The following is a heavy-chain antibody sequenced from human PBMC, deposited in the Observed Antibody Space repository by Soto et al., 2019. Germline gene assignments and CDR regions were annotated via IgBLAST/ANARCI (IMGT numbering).Heavy chain of an antibody. D-gene: IGHD6-13*01. CDR3: ARWEAAVHYWYFDL. J-gene: IGHJ2*01. CDR1: GGSFSGYY. V-gene: IGHV4-34*01. Sequence: QVQLQQWGAGLLKPSETLSLTCAVYGGSFSGYYWSWIRQPPGKGLEWIGEINHSGSTNYNPSLKSRVTISVDTSKNQFSLKLSSVTAADTAVYYCARWEAAVHYWYFDLWGRGTLVTVSS. CDR2: INHSGST.